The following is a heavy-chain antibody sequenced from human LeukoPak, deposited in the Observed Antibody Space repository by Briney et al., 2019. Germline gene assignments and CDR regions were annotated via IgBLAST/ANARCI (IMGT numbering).Heavy chain of an antibody. CDR2: IHRSGSP. CDR3: AREILGGFNPGAY. J-gene: IGHJ6*02. Sequence: SETLSLTCTVSLDSTTSNFWSWVRQPPGKGLEWIGEIHRSGSPNYNPSLQSRVTISIDRSRNQIVLELSSVTAADTAVYYCAREILGGFNPGAYWGQGTTVTVSS. D-gene: IGHD1-14*01. V-gene: IGHV4-4*02. CDR1: LDSTTSNF.